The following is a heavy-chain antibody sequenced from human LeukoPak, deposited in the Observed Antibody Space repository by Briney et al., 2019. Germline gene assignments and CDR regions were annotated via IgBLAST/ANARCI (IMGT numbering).Heavy chain of an antibody. V-gene: IGHV3-11*04. CDR2: IASSGSTI. J-gene: IGHJ4*02. CDR1: GFTFSDYY. D-gene: IGHD5-24*01. CDR3: ARQRRWGFDY. Sequence: GRSLRLSCAASGFTFSDYYMNWIRQAPGKGLEWVSYIASSGSTIHYADSVKGRFTISRDNAKNSLYLQMNSLRVEDTAVYYCARQRRWGFDYWGQGTMVTVSS.